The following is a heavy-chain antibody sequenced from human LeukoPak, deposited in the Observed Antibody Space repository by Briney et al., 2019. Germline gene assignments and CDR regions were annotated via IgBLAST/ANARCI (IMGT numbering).Heavy chain of an antibody. CDR1: GFTFSSYA. CDR3: AKDKGGSSWKLLFDY. J-gene: IGHJ4*02. CDR2: ISYDGSNK. V-gene: IGHV3-30*18. Sequence: GGSLRLSCAASGFTFSSYAMHWVRQAPGKGLEWVAVISYDGSNKYYADSVKGGFTISRDNSKNTLYLQMNSLRAEDTAVYYCAKDKGGSSWKLLFDYWGQGTLVTVSS. D-gene: IGHD6-13*01.